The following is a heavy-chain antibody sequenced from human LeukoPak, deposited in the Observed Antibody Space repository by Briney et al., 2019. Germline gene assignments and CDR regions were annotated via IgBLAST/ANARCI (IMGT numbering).Heavy chain of an antibody. J-gene: IGHJ4*02. D-gene: IGHD3-16*02. V-gene: IGHV4-34*01. CDR2: INHSGST. CDR3: ARLNPLYHYAWGSYRYTSQDYGTGFDS. CDR1: GGSFSGYD. Sequence: SETLSLTCAVYGGSFSGYDWSWIRQPPGKGLEWIGEINHSGSTNYNPSPKSRGTISVDTSTNQLPFKLSSVTRAETAVYHCARLNPLYHYAWGSYRYTSQDYGTGFDSWGPGTLVTVSS.